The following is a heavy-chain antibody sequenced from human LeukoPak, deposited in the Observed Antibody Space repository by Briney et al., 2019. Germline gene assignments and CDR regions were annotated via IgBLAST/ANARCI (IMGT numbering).Heavy chain of an antibody. CDR1: GGSISSSSYY. D-gene: IGHD2-15*01. CDR3: ARLTVVVVAATV. J-gene: IGHJ6*04. CDR2: IYYSGSI. Sequence: SETLSLTCTVSGGSISSSSYYWGWIRQPPGKGLEWIGSIYYSGSIYYNPSLKSRVTISVDTSKNQFSLKLSSVTAADTAVYYCARLTVVVVAATVWGKGTTVTVSS. V-gene: IGHV4-39*01.